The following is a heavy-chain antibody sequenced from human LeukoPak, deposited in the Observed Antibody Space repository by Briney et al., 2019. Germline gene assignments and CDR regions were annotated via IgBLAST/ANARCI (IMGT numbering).Heavy chain of an antibody. CDR2: INPSGGST. D-gene: IGHD5-18*01. Sequence: GASVKVSCKASGYTFTSYYMHWVRQAPGQGLEWMGIINPSGGSTSYAQKFQGRVTMTRDMSTSTVYMELSSLRSKDTAVYYCARPSGEGYGYGYRLDYRGQGTLVTVSS. V-gene: IGHV1-46*01. CDR1: GYTFTSYY. CDR3: ARPSGEGYGYGYRLDY. J-gene: IGHJ4*02.